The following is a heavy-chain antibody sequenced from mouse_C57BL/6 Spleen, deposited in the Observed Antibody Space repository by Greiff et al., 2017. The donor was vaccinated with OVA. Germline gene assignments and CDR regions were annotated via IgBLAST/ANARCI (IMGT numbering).Heavy chain of an antibody. CDR3: ARMGLRQDWYFDV. J-gene: IGHJ1*03. CDR1: GFTFSDYG. Sequence: DVKLVESGGGLVKPGGSLKLSCAASGFTFSDYGMHWVRQAPEKGLEWVAYISSGSSTIYYADTVKGRFTISRDNAKNTLFLQMTSLRSEDTAMYYCARMGLRQDWYFDVWGTGTTVTVSS. CDR2: ISSGSSTI. V-gene: IGHV5-17*01. D-gene: IGHD2-4*01.